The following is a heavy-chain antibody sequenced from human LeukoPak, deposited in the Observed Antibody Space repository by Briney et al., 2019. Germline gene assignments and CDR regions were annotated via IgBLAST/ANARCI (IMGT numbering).Heavy chain of an antibody. Sequence: SETLSLTCTVSGYSISSGYYWGWIRQPPGKGLEWIGEIYHSGSTNYNPSLKSRVSISVDKSKNQFSLKLSSVTAADTAVYYCARGEVRQLAYWGQGTLVTVSS. D-gene: IGHD6-13*01. CDR1: GYSISSGYY. CDR2: IYHSGST. CDR3: ARGEVRQLAY. J-gene: IGHJ4*02. V-gene: IGHV4-38-2*02.